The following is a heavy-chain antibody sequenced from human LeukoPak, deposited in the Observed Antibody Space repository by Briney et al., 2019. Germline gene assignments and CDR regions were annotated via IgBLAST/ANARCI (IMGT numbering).Heavy chain of an antibody. J-gene: IGHJ5*02. CDR1: GGIISSYY. CDR3: ARQDRYCTNGVCSLNWFDP. CDR2: IYTSGST. D-gene: IGHD2-8*01. Sequence: KSSETLSLTCTVSGGIISSYYWSWIRQPPGKGLEWIGYIYTSGSTNYNPSLKSRVTISVDTSKNQFSLKLSSVTAADTAVYYCARQDRYCTNGVCSLNWFDPWGQGTLVTVSS. V-gene: IGHV4-4*09.